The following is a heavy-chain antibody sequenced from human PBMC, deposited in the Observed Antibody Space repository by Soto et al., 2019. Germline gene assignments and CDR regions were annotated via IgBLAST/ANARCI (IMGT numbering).Heavy chain of an antibody. J-gene: IGHJ5*02. CDR3: AREYSGITMVRGVIIRALADNWFDR. V-gene: IGHV4-31*03. CDR1: GGSISSGGYY. CDR2: IYYSGST. Sequence: SETLSLTCTVSGGSISSGGYYWSWIRQHPGKGLEWIGYIYYSGSTYYNPSLKSRVTISVDTSKNQFSLKLSSVTAADTAVYYCAREYSGITMVRGVIIRALADNWFDRWGQGTLVTFSS. D-gene: IGHD3-10*01.